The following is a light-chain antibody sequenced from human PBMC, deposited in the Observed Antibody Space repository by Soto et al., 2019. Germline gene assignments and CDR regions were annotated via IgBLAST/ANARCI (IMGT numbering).Light chain of an antibody. Sequence: DMVMTRSPLSLLFTPGEPPSISGRSSHSLLHSDGYNYLDWYLQKPGQSPQLLIYVGSSRASGVPDRFSGSGSGTDFTLKISRVEAEDVGVYYCMQARQTPPTFGQGTRLEI. CDR2: VGS. J-gene: IGKJ5*01. CDR3: MQARQTPPT. CDR1: HSLLHSDGYNY. V-gene: IGKV2-28*01.